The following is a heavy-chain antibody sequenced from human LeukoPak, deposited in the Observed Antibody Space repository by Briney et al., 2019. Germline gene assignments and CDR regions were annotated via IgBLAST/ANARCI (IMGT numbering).Heavy chain of an antibody. D-gene: IGHD2-21*02. CDR2: IYYSGST. J-gene: IGHJ6*02. Sequence: KPSETLSLTCTVSGDSISNYYWSWIRQPPGKGLEWIRFIYYSGSTNYSPSLKSRVTISVDTSKNQFSLRLNSVTAADTAVYYCARVDGTAYYAMDVWGQGTTVTVSS. V-gene: IGHV4-59*01. CDR1: GDSISNYY. CDR3: ARVDGTAYYAMDV.